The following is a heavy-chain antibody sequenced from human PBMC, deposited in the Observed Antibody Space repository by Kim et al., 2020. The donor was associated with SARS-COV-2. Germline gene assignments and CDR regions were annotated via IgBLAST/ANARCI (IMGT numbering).Heavy chain of an antibody. J-gene: IGHJ6*01. CDR1: GGSISSYY. CDR2: IYYSGST. CDR3: ARISGIAVAGIERIYYYG. D-gene: IGHD6-19*01. Sequence: SETLSLTCTVSGGSISSYYWSWIRQPPGKGLEWIGYIYYSGSTNYNPSLKSRVTISVDTSKNQFSLKRSSVTAADTAVYYCARISGIAVAGIERIYYYG. V-gene: IGHV4-59*01.